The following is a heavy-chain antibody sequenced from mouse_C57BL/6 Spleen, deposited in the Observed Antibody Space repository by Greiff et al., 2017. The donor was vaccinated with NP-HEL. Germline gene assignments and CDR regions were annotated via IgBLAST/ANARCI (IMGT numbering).Heavy chain of an antibody. J-gene: IGHJ4*01. D-gene: IGHD2-5*01. CDR2: IYPGGGYT. CDR1: GYTFTNYW. Sequence: VQLQQSGAELVRPGTSVKMSCKASGYTFTNYWIGWAKQRPGHGLEWIGDIYPGGGYTNYNEKFKGKATLTADKSSSTAYMQFSSLTSEDSAIYYCARRRAYDSNPLNYAMDYWGQGTSVTVSS. V-gene: IGHV1-63*01. CDR3: ARRRAYDSNPLNYAMDY.